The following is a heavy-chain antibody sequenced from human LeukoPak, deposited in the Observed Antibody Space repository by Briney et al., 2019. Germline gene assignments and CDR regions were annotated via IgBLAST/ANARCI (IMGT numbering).Heavy chain of an antibody. CDR3: ARGGDWRRHFDY. CDR2: INHSGST. CDR1: GGSFSGYY. J-gene: IGHJ4*02. V-gene: IGHV4-34*01. Sequence: SETLSLTCAVYGGSFSGYYWSWIRQPPGKGLEWIGEINHSGSTIYNPSLKSRVTISVDTSKNQFSPKLSSVTAADTAVYYCARGGDWRRHFDYWGQGTLVTVSS. D-gene: IGHD2-21*02.